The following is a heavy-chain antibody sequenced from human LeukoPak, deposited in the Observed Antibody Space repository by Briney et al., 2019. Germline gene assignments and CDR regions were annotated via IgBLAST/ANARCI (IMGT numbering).Heavy chain of an antibody. CDR1: AFTFNDYG. CDR3: AKDPFDY. J-gene: IGHJ4*02. Sequence: GGSLRLSCATSAFTFNDYGMSWVRQAPGKGLEWVSGLNWNGSATTYADSVKGRFTISRDNAKNSLYLQMSSLRAEDTALYYCAKDPFDYWGQGTLVTVSS. CDR2: LNWNGSAT. V-gene: IGHV3-20*04.